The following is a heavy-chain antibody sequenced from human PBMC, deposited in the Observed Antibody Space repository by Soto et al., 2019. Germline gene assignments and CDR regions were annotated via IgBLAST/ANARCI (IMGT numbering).Heavy chain of an antibody. CDR2: ISPYNGHT. CDR3: ARGLNGMDV. D-gene: IGHD3-22*01. J-gene: IGHJ6*02. Sequence: VHLLQSGAEVKKPGASVKVSCKASGYTFTSYDISWVRQAPGKGLEWMVWISPYNGHTNYEQRLQSIVTRTTDTSTGTAYMERRSMRSDVTAVYYCARGLNGMDVWGQGTTVTVSS. CDR1: GYTFTSYD. V-gene: IGHV1-18*01.